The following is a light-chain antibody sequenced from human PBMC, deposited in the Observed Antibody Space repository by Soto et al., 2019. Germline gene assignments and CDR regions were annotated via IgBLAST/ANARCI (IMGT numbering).Light chain of an antibody. Sequence: QSVLTQPPSVSGAPGQRVTISCTGSSSNIGAGYNVHWYQQVPGTAPKLLIYGDSNRPSGVPDRFSGSKSGTSASLAITGLQAEDEADYYCQSSGSSLSGWLFGGGTKVTVL. CDR3: QSSGSSLSGWL. CDR2: GDS. J-gene: IGLJ3*02. CDR1: SSNIGAGYN. V-gene: IGLV1-40*01.